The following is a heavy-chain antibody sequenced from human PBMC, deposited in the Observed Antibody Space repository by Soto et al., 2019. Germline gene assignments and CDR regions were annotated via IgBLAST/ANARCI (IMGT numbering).Heavy chain of an antibody. J-gene: IGHJ4*02. Sequence: QVHLEQSGPEVKKPGASVKVSCKASGYTFTSYGISWVRLAPGQGVEWMGWINIYGGGTNYAQKYQVRVTMTRDTSTNTVDLEMRSLTSAATAIYYCARALSYYDNSGLAFWGQGTLVTVSS. D-gene: IGHD3-22*01. CDR1: GYTFTSYG. CDR2: INIYGGGT. CDR3: ARALSYYDNSGLAF. V-gene: IGHV1-18*01.